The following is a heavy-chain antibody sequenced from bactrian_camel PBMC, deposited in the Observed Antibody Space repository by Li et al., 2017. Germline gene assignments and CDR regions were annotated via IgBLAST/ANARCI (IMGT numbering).Heavy chain of an antibody. V-gene: IGHV3S55*01. CDR3: AVRLGKSAGDCSLRPVYNY. Sequence: VQLVESGGGSVQAGGSLRLSCNTATFTGSSYCMGWFHQPGNIRGGVAALGSDSTITYADSVKGRFTISQDNAKNTLYLQMDSLKPEDSGIYYCAVRLGKSAGDCSLRPVYNYWGQGTQVTVS. D-gene: IGHD3*01. CDR2: LGSDSTI. CDR1: TFTGSSYC. J-gene: IGHJ4*01.